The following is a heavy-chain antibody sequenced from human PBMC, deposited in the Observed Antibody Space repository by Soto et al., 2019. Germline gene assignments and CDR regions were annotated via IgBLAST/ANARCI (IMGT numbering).Heavy chain of an antibody. CDR1: GFTFADSA. J-gene: IGHJ4*02. V-gene: IGHV1-58*01. CDR3: ASANNTSPLDY. CDR2: IVVDSGNT. Sequence: SVKVSCKASGFTFADSAVQWVRQARGQRLEWIGRIVVDSGNTKYAQKFPERVTITWDMSTSTAYMELSSLRSEDTAVYYCASANNTSPLDYWGQGTLVTVS. D-gene: IGHD1-26*01.